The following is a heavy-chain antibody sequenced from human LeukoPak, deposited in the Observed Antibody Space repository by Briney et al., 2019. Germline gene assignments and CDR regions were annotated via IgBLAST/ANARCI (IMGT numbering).Heavy chain of an antibody. D-gene: IGHD2-8*01. CDR3: AIPVGTKDVYWFAP. CDR2: ISASGRRT. Sequence: GRSLRLACAASGSTFSSQATSWVRQAPGRGLEWVPAISASGRRTNYTHSLKGRFTSSRDNSKNTLYLQMNSLRAEDTAVYYCAIPVGTKDVYWFAPWGQGTPVTVSS. CDR1: GSTFSSQA. V-gene: IGHV3-23*01. J-gene: IGHJ5*02.